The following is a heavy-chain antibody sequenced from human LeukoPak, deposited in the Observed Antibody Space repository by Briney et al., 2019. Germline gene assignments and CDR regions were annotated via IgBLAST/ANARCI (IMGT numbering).Heavy chain of an antibody. D-gene: IGHD6-19*01. CDR3: ARLWAVAGTGVFDY. J-gene: IGHJ4*02. Sequence: PSETLSLTCTVSGGPISSSSYYWGWIRQPPGKGLEWIGSIYYSGSTYYNPSLKSRVTISVDTSKNQFSLKLSSVTAADTAVYYCARLWAVAGTGVFDYWGQGTLVTVSS. CDR1: GGPISSSSYY. V-gene: IGHV4-39*01. CDR2: IYYSGST.